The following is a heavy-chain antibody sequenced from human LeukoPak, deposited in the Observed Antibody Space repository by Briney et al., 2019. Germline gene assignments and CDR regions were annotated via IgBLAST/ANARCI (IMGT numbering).Heavy chain of an antibody. CDR2: INPNSGGT. CDR3: ARVVAAAGVGFDY. CDR1: GYTFTGYY. V-gene: IGHV1-2*02. D-gene: IGHD6-13*01. Sequence: ASVKVSCKASGYTFTGYYMHWVRQAPGQGLEWMGWINPNSGGTNYAQKFQGRVTMTRDTSISTAYMELSRLRSDDTAVYYCARVVAAAGVGFDYWGQGTLVTVSS. J-gene: IGHJ4*02.